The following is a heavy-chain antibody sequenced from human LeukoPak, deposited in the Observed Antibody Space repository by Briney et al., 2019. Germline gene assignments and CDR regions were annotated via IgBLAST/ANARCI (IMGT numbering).Heavy chain of an antibody. D-gene: IGHD6-19*01. CDR3: ARDYLYSSDWYSMNAWYFDF. CDR1: GFAFSTYW. CDR2: IKQDGSEK. J-gene: IGHJ2*01. Sequence: GGSLRLSRAASGFAFSTYWMSWVRQAPGKGLEWVAVIKQDGSEKYYVDSVKGRFTISRDNAKNSLYLQVNSLRVEDTAVYFCARDYLYSSDWYSMNAWYFDFWGRGTLVTVSS. V-gene: IGHV3-7*01.